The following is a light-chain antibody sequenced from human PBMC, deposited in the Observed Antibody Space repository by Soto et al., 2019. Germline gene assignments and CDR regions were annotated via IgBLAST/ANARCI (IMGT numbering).Light chain of an antibody. CDR1: QNIRNY. J-gene: IGKJ2*01. Sequence: DIQMTQSPSSLSASVGDRVTITCRASQNIRNYLNWYQQSPGKTPYLLVYAASNLRGGVPSRFSGSGSGTVFTLTINSLQPEDFSNFYCQQRPTTSYYTVGQGTKVDSK. CDR2: AAS. V-gene: IGKV1-39*01. CDR3: QQRPTTSYYT.